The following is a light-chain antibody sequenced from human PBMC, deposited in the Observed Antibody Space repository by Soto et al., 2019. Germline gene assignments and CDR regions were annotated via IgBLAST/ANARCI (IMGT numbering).Light chain of an antibody. J-gene: IGKJ1*01. V-gene: IGKV3-11*01. Sequence: DIVLTQSPATLSLSPGERATLSCRASQSVSSYLAWYQQKPGQAPRLLIYDASNRATGIPARFSGSGSGTDFTLTISSLEPEDFAVYYCQQRGNRPWTFGQGTKVEIK. CDR3: QQRGNRPWT. CDR2: DAS. CDR1: QSVSSY.